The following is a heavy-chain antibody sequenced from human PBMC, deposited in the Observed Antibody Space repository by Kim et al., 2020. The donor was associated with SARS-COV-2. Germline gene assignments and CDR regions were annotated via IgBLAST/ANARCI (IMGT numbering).Heavy chain of an antibody. V-gene: IGHV3-21*01. CDR3: ARAGITMIAGDFFDY. D-gene: IGHD3-22*01. Sequence: GGSLRLSCAASGFTFSSYSMNWVRQAPGKGLEWVSSISSSSSYIYYADSVKGRFTISRDNAKNSLYLQMNSLRAEDTAVYYCARAGITMIAGDFFDYWGQGTLVTVSS. CDR1: GFTFSSYS. CDR2: ISSSSSYI. J-gene: IGHJ4*02.